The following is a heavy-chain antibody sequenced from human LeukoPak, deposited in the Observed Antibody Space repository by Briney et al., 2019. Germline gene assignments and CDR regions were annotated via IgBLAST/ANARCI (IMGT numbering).Heavy chain of an antibody. J-gene: IGHJ6*02. CDR2: ISAYNGNT. D-gene: IGHD5-24*01. Sequence: ASVRVSCKASGYTFSRYGISWVRQAPGQGLEWMGWISAYNGNTNYAQELQGRVTMTTDTSTSTAYMELRSLRSDDTAVYYCARGDNSWMDVWGQGTTVTVSS. CDR3: ARGDNSWMDV. CDR1: GYTFSRYG. V-gene: IGHV1-18*01.